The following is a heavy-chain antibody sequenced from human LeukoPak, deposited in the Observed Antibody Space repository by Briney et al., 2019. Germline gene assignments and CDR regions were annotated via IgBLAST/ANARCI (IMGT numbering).Heavy chain of an antibody. CDR3: AKDILPRLGGLGWYFDL. J-gene: IGHJ2*01. V-gene: IGHV3-74*01. CDR1: GFTFSSYW. Sequence: GGSLRLSCAASGFTFSSYWMHWVRQAPGKGLVWVSHICSDGSTTSYADSVKGRFTTSRDNAKNSLYLQMNSLRAEDMALYYCAKDILPRLGGLGWYFDLWGRGTLVTVSS. D-gene: IGHD3-16*01. CDR2: ICSDGSTT.